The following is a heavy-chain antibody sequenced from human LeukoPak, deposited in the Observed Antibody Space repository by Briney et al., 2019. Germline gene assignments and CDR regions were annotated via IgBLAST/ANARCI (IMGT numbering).Heavy chain of an antibody. CDR1: GFTFSNYN. CDR3: AKEGIGGALDY. J-gene: IGHJ4*02. V-gene: IGHV3-21*06. CDR2: ITSSGTYT. Sequence: PGGSLRLSCADSGFTFSNYNMNWVRQAPGKAMEWVSSITSSGTYTFYADSVKGRFTISRDNVKNSLYLQMNSLRAEDTALYYCAKEGIGGALDYWGQGTLVTVSS. D-gene: IGHD3-16*01.